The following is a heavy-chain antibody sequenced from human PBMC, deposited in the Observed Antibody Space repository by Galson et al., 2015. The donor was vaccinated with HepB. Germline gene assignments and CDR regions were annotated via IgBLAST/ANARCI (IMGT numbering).Heavy chain of an antibody. CDR1: GSRFDSHF. V-gene: IGHV3-7*03. D-gene: IGHD2-15*01. J-gene: IGHJ3*01. CDR2: INQGGGAN. Sequence: SLRLSCAASGSRFDSHFMAWVRLTPVKGLEWVADINQGGGANFYLDSVKGRFTISRDNAKNFVYLQMSSLTAEDTALYYCTRLQSYAFDHLCQGTMVTVSS. CDR3: TRLQSYAFDH.